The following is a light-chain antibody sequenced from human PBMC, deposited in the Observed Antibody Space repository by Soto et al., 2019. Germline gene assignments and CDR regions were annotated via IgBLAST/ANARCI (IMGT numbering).Light chain of an antibody. CDR1: QSISSW. CDR3: QQDNSYPWT. J-gene: IGKJ1*01. Sequence: DSQMTQSPATLSASVGDRVTITCRAGQSISSWLSWYQQKPGKDPKLLNFKAPSFESGVPSRFSGSGAGTEFTLTISSLQPDDFATYYCQQDNSYPWTCGGGTKVEIK. CDR2: KAP. V-gene: IGKV1-5*03.